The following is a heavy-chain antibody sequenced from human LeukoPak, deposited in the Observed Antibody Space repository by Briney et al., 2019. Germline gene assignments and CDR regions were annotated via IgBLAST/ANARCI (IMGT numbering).Heavy chain of an antibody. V-gene: IGHV3-43D*03. Sequence: GGSLRLSCAASGFTFDDYAMHWVRQAPGKGLEWVSLISWDGGSTYYADSVKGRFTISRDNSKNSLYLQMNSLRAEDTALYYCAKGGSIAVAGSPLYYFDYWGQGTLATVSS. CDR1: GFTFDDYA. D-gene: IGHD6-19*01. CDR2: ISWDGGST. J-gene: IGHJ4*02. CDR3: AKGGSIAVAGSPLYYFDY.